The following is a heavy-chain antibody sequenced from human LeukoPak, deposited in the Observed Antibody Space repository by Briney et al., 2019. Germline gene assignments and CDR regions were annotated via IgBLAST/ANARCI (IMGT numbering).Heavy chain of an antibody. CDR3: ASSLGIHYDY. D-gene: IGHD7-27*01. CDR1: GGSISSYY. J-gene: IGHJ4*02. V-gene: IGHV4-59*12. Sequence: PSETLSLTCTVSGGSISSYYWSWIRQPPGKGLEWIGYIYYSGSTNYNPSLKSRVTISVDTSKNQFSLKLSSVTAADTAVYYCASSLGIHYDYWGQGTLVTVPS. CDR2: IYYSGST.